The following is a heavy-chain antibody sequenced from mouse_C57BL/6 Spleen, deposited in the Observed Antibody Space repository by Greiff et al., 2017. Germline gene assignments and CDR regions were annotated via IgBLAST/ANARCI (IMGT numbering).Heavy chain of an antibody. Sequence: EVMLVESGGGLVQPGGSLSLSCAASGFTFTDYYMSWVRQPPGKALEWLGFIRNKANGYTTEYSASVKGRFTISRDNSQSILYLQMNALRAEDSATYYCASLYYDDGDWYFDVWGTGTTVTVSS. CDR1: GFTFTDYY. D-gene: IGHD2-4*01. CDR3: ASLYYDDGDWYFDV. J-gene: IGHJ1*03. V-gene: IGHV7-3*01. CDR2: IRNKANGYTT.